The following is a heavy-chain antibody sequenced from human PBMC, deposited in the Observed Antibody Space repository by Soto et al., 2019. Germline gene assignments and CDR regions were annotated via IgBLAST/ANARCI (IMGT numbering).Heavy chain of an antibody. CDR1: GFTFSSYG. D-gene: IGHD6-6*01. V-gene: IGHV3-30*18. CDR3: AKESLAARLWYYYYGMDV. CDR2: ISYDGSNK. J-gene: IGHJ6*02. Sequence: PGGSLRLSCAASGFTFSSYGMHWVRQAPGKGLEWVAVISYDGSNKYYADSVKGRFTISRDNSKNTLYLQMNSLRAEDTAVYYCAKESLAARLWYYYYGMDVWGQGTTVTVSS.